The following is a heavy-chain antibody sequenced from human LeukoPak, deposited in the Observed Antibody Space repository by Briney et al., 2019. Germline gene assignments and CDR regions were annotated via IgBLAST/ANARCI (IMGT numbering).Heavy chain of an antibody. CDR1: GYTFTSYA. CDR2: IIPILGIA. Sequence: SVKVSCKASGYTFTSYAISWVRQAPGQGLEWMGRIIPILGIANYAQKFQGRVTITADKSTSTAYMELSSLRSEDTAVYCCASHSPITMVRGVIDPSFAYWGQGTLVTVSS. J-gene: IGHJ4*02. D-gene: IGHD3-10*01. CDR3: ASHSPITMVRGVIDPSFAY. V-gene: IGHV1-69*04.